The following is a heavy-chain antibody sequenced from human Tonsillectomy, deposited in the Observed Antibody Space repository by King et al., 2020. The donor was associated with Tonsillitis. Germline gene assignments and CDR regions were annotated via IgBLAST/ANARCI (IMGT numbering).Heavy chain of an antibody. CDR2: IFQSGST. V-gene: IGHV4-30-2*01. CDR1: GGSISSGGYS. D-gene: IGHD3-10*01. Sequence: QLQESGLGLVKPSQTLSLTCAVPGGSISSGGYSWSWIRQPPGKGLEWIGYIFQSGSTYYNPSLESRVTMSVDRSQNQFSLSLSSVTAADTAVYYCASGSGILIRGAPYYYYGMDVWGQGTTVTVSS. CDR3: ASGSGILIRGAPYYYYGMDV. J-gene: IGHJ6*02.